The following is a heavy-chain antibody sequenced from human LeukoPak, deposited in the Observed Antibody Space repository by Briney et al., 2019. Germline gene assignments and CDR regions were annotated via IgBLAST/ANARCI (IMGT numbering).Heavy chain of an antibody. J-gene: IGHJ3*02. D-gene: IGHD2-21*02. CDR2: ISYDGSNK. Sequence: PGGSLRLSCAASGFTFDDYAMHWVRQAPGKGLEWVAVISYDGSNKYYADSVKGRYTISRDNSKNTLYLQMNSLRAEDTAVYYCARAHVTGVDAFDIWGRGAMVTVSS. CDR3: ARAHVTGVDAFDI. V-gene: IGHV3-30-3*01. CDR1: GFTFDDYA.